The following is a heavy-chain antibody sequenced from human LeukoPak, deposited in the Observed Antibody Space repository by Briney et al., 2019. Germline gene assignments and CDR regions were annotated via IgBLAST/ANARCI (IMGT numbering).Heavy chain of an antibody. Sequence: GGSLRLSCGASGFTFSSYAMSWVRQAPGKGLEWVSAISGSGGSTYYADSVKGRFTISRDNSKNTLYLQMNSLRAEDTAVYYCAKYYDSSGYYYELGYWGQGTLVTVSS. CDR2: ISGSGGST. V-gene: IGHV3-23*01. CDR1: GFTFSSYA. D-gene: IGHD3-22*01. CDR3: AKYYDSSGYYYELGY. J-gene: IGHJ4*02.